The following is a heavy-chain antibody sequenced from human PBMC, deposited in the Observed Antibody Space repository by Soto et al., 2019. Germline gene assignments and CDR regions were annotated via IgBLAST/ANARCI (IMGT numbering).Heavy chain of an antibody. V-gene: IGHV3-9*01. J-gene: IGHJ4*02. Sequence: EVQLVESGGGLVQPGRSLRLSCAASGFTFDDYAMHWVRQAPGKGLEWVSGISWNSGSIGYADSVKGRFTISRDNAKNSLYLQMNSLRAEDTALYYCAKIGSGGPFDYWGQGTLVTVSS. CDR1: GFTFDDYA. D-gene: IGHD6-19*01. CDR3: AKIGSGGPFDY. CDR2: ISWNSGSI.